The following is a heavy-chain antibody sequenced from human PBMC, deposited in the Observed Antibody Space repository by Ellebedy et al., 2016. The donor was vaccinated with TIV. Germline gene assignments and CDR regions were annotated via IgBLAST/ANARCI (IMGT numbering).Heavy chain of an antibody. CDR2: ISYDGSNK. CDR1: EFTFSNYA. J-gene: IGHJ6*02. CDR3: ARDDCSGGSCYPRENYYYYYGMDV. D-gene: IGHD2-15*01. Sequence: GGSLRLSCAASEFTFSNYAMHWVRPAPGKGLEWVAVISYDGSNKYYADSVKGRFTMSRDNSKNTLYLQMNSLRAEDTAVYYCARDDCSGGSCYPRENYYYYYGMDVWGQGTTVTVSS. V-gene: IGHV3-30-3*01.